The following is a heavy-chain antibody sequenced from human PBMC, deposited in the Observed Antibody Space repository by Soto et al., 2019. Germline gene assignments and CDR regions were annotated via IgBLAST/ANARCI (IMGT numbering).Heavy chain of an antibody. J-gene: IGHJ3*02. CDR2: IKSIADGGTT. V-gene: IGHV3-15*01. CDR3: HTPHGRNAFDI. CDR1: GFTFSNAW. Sequence: GGSLRLSCATSGFTFSNAWMAWVRQAPGKGLEWVGRIKSIADGGTTNYAAPVKGRFSISRHDSENTLYLQMNSLRVEDTGIYYCHTPHGRNAFDIWGPGTVVTVSS. D-gene: IGHD2-8*01.